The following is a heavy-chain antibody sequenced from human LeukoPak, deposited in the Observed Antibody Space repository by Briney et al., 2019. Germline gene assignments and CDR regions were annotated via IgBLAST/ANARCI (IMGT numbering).Heavy chain of an antibody. CDR3: ARSSIAAPRHKEYFQH. V-gene: IGHV4-39*07. J-gene: IGHJ1*01. D-gene: IGHD6-6*01. CDR2: IYYSGTT. CDR1: GGSISSNSYY. Sequence: PSETLSLTCTVSGGSISSNSYYSGWIRQPPGKGLEWVGSIYYSGTTYYNPSLKSRVTISLDTSKNQFSLKLSSVTAEDTAVYYCARSSIAAPRHKEYFQHWGQGTLVTVSS.